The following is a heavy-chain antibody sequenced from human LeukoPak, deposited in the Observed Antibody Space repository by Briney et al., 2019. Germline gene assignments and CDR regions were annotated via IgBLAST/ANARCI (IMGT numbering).Heavy chain of an antibody. Sequence: ASVKVSCKASGYTFTSYGLIWVRQAPGQGLEWMGWISTYNGNTNYAQNLQGRVTMTTDTSTSTAYMELRSLRSDDTAVYYCARAVCNGGSCYGEIDYWGQGTLVTVSS. J-gene: IGHJ4*02. D-gene: IGHD2-15*01. V-gene: IGHV1-18*01. CDR1: GYTFTSYG. CDR2: ISTYNGNT. CDR3: ARAVCNGGSCYGEIDY.